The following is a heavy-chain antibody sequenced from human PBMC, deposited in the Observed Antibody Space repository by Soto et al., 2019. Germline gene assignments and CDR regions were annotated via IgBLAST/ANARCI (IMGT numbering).Heavy chain of an antibody. D-gene: IGHD5-12*01. CDR2: MYHDGNT. J-gene: IGHJ4*02. CDR3: ARESYSGYHSYDY. V-gene: IGHV4-38-2*02. CDR1: GYSISSGCF. Sequence: XATLSLTCAVSGYSISSGCFWCCIRQPPGKGLEWIANMYHDGNTHYNPSLKSRVTMSVDTSKNQFSLKLNSVTAADTAVYYCARESYSGYHSYDYWGQGILVTVSS.